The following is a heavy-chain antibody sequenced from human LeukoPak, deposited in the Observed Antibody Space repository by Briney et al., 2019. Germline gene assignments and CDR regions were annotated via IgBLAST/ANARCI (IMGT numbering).Heavy chain of an antibody. Sequence: PGGSLRLSCAASGFNFNTFSMNWVRQAPGKGLEWVAYISSNGSTTYYADSMKGRFTISRDNAKNSLHLQMNGLRGEDTAVYYCARDGLCDFWGQGNLVTVSS. J-gene: IGHJ4*02. CDR1: GFNFNTFS. CDR2: ISSNGSTT. CDR3: ARDGLCDF. V-gene: IGHV3-48*01.